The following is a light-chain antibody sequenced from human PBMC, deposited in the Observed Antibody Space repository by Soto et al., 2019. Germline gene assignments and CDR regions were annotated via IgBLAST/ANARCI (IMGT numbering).Light chain of an antibody. CDR3: QQYNNWPRT. J-gene: IGKJ1*01. Sequence: EIVMTQSPATLSVSPGERATLSCRASQSVSSNLAWYQQRPGQAPRLLIYGASTRAPGIPARFSGSGSGTDFTLTISGLLSEDFALYYCQQYNNWPRTFGQGTNV. V-gene: IGKV3-15*01. CDR2: GAS. CDR1: QSVSSN.